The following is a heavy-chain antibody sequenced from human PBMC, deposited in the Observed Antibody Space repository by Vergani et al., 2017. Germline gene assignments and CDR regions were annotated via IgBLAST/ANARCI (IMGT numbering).Heavy chain of an antibody. Sequence: QLQLQQSGPGLVKPSETLSLTCSVSGGSISSSSRYWGWIRQPPGKGLEWIGTIYNGESTYYNPSLRSRATISVDTSKNQFSLKLRSVTAADTSIYFCASLLPDHDYWGQGTLVTVSS. CDR3: ASLLPDHDY. J-gene: IGHJ4*02. CDR2: IYNGEST. CDR1: GGSISSSSRY. D-gene: IGHD2/OR15-2a*01. V-gene: IGHV4-39*01.